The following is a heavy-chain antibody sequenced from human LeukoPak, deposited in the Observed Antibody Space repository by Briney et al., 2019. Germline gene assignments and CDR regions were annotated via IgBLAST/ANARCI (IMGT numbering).Heavy chain of an antibody. CDR3: ARDVNYHDSSGYYQRYFDY. J-gene: IGHJ4*02. CDR2: ISSSSSYI. V-gene: IGHV3-21*01. Sequence: GGSLRLSCAASGFTFSSYSMNWVRQAPGKGLEWVSSISSSSSYIYYADSVKGRFTISRDNAKNSLYLQMNSLRAEDTAVYYCARDVNYHDSSGYYQRYFDYWGQGTLVTVSS. D-gene: IGHD3-22*01. CDR1: GFTFSSYS.